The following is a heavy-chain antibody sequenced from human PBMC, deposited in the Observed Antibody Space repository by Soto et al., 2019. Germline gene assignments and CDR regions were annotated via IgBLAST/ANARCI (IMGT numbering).Heavy chain of an antibody. Sequence: QVQLQQWGAGLLKPSETLSLTCAVYGGSFSGYYWSWIRQPPGKGLEWIGEINHSGSTNYNPSRKGRVTISVDTSKNQFSLKLSSVTAADTAVYYCARAVAAAGYPTWGQGTLVTVSS. J-gene: IGHJ5*02. CDR3: ARAVAAAGYPT. CDR1: GGSFSGYY. CDR2: INHSGST. D-gene: IGHD6-13*01. V-gene: IGHV4-34*01.